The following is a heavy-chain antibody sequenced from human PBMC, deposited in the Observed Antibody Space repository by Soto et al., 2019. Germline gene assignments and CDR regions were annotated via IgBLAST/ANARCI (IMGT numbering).Heavy chain of an antibody. CDR3: AGGAEGGYDLNFDY. D-gene: IGHD5-12*01. CDR1: GGTFSSHA. V-gene: IGHV1-69*11. Sequence: GASVKVSCKASGGTFSSHAINWVRQAPGQGLEWMGRIIPILGSANYAQKFQGRVTITADESTSTDYMEVTSLTSDDTALYYCAGGAEGGYDLNFDYRGHGSLVTV. J-gene: IGHJ4*01. CDR2: IIPILGSA.